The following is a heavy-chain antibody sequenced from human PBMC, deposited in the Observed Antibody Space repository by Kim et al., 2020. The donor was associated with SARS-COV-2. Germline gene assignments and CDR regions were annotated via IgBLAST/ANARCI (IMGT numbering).Heavy chain of an antibody. Sequence: GGSLRLSCAASGFTFSSYWMSWVRQAPGKGLEWVANIKQDGSEKYYVDSVKGRFTISRDNAKNSLYLQMNSLRAEDTAVYYCARQGIAVAALAFDIWGQGTMVTVSS. D-gene: IGHD6-19*01. J-gene: IGHJ3*02. CDR3: ARQGIAVAALAFDI. CDR1: GFTFSSYW. CDR2: IKQDGSEK. V-gene: IGHV3-7*01.